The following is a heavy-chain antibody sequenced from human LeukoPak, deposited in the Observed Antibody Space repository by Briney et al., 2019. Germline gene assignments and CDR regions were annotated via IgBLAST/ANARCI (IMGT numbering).Heavy chain of an antibody. V-gene: IGHV1-2*02. D-gene: IGHD2-2*03. J-gene: IGHJ5*02. CDR1: GYTFTGYY. Sequence: GASVKVSCKASGYTFTGYYIHWVRQAPGQGLEWMGWINPNSGGTNYAQKFQGRVTMTRDTSISTAYMELSRLRSDDTAVYYCARDGDCSSTSCYDVGWFDPWGQGNLVTVSS. CDR3: ARDGDCSSTSCYDVGWFDP. CDR2: INPNSGGT.